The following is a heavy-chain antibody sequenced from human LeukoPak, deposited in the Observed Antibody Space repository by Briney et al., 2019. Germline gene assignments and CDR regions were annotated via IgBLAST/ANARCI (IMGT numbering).Heavy chain of an antibody. D-gene: IGHD3-10*01. Sequence: ASVKVSCKAAGYTFTSYGISWVRQAPGQGLEWMGWISAYNGNTNYAQKLQGRVTMTTDTSTSTAYMELRSLRSDDTAVYYCARDLSYTPPGHVVRGVSSYYYYGMDVWGQGTTVTVSS. J-gene: IGHJ6*02. CDR2: ISAYNGNT. CDR1: GYTFTSYG. CDR3: ARDLSYTPPGHVVRGVSSYYYYGMDV. V-gene: IGHV1-18*01.